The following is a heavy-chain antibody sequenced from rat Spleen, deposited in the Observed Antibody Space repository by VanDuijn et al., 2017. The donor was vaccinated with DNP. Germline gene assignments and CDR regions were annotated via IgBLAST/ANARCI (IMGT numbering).Heavy chain of an antibody. D-gene: IGHD1-11*01. Sequence: EVQLVESGGGLVQPGRSLKLSCAVSGFTFSDYYMAWVRQAPAKGLEWDATISYNGGTPYYRDSVKGRFSITRDNAKSTLYLQVNSLRSDDTATYYWTKPVSTYYFDHWGQGVMVTVSS. CDR1: GFTFSDYY. V-gene: IGHV5-20*01. J-gene: IGHJ2*01. CDR2: ISYNGGTP. CDR3: TKPVSTYYFDH.